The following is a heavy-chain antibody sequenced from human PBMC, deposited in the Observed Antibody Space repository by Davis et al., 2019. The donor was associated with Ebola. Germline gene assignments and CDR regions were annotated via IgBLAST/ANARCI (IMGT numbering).Heavy chain of an antibody. Sequence: GESLKIPCAASGFTFSNYAMSWVRQAPGKGLEWVSGISGSGATTYYADSVKGRFTISRDNSKNTLYLQMNSLRAEDTAVYYCARDFRSGSYYLDYWGQGTLVTVSS. J-gene: IGHJ4*02. CDR1: GFTFSNYA. CDR3: ARDFRSGSYYLDY. D-gene: IGHD1-26*01. V-gene: IGHV3-23*01. CDR2: ISGSGATT.